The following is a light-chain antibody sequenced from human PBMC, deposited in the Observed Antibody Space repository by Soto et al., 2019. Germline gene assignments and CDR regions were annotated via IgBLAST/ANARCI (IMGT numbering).Light chain of an antibody. CDR1: QSLNTN. CDR2: GAS. Sequence: EIVMTQSPATLSASPGERATLSCRASQSLNTNLAWYQQKPGQAPRLLIYGASTRATGVPARFSGSGSGAEFTLTISSLQSEDFAAYYCQQYKSWPPITFGQGTRLEIK. V-gene: IGKV3-15*01. CDR3: QQYKSWPPIT. J-gene: IGKJ5*01.